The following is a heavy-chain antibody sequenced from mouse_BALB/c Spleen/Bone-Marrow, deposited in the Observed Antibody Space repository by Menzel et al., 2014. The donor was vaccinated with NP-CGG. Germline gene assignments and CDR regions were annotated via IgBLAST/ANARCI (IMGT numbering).Heavy chain of an antibody. CDR2: ISYSGST. D-gene: IGHD1-1*01. CDR1: GYSITSDYA. V-gene: IGHV3-2*02. Sequence: EVQLVESGPGLVKPSQSLSLTCTVTGYSITSDYAWNWIRQFPGNKLEWMGYISYSGSTSYNPSLKSRFSITRDTSKNQFFLQLNSVTTEDTATYYCARWRDYYGSSYYWYFDVWGAGTTVTVSS. J-gene: IGHJ1*01. CDR3: ARWRDYYGSSYYWYFDV.